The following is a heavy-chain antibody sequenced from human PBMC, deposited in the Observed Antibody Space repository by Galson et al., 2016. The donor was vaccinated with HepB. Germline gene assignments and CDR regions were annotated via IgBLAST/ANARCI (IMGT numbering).Heavy chain of an antibody. Sequence: QSGAEVKKPGESLKISCKGSGYNFATYWIGWVRQMPGKGLEWMGIIYPGDSDTRYSPSFQGQVTISADKSISTAYLQWSSLKASDTAIYYCARRDPRGGSAYQFDYWGQGTLVNVSS. CDR1: GYNFATYW. D-gene: IGHD1-26*01. J-gene: IGHJ4*02. V-gene: IGHV5-51*01. CDR3: ARRDPRGGSAYQFDY. CDR2: IYPGDSDT.